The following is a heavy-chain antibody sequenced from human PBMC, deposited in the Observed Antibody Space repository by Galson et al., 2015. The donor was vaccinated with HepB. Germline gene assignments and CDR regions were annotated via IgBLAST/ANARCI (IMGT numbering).Heavy chain of an antibody. V-gene: IGHV1-3*01. CDR2: INAGNGNT. CDR3: ARGYGVPRGWFDS. CDR1: GYSFSNYA. D-gene: IGHD1-1*01. J-gene: IGHJ5*01. Sequence: SVKVSCKASGYSFSNYAMHWVRQAPGQRLEWMGWINAGNGNTKYSQKFQGRVTITRDTSASTAHMELSSLRSEDTAVYYCARGYGVPRGWFDSWGQGTLVTVSS.